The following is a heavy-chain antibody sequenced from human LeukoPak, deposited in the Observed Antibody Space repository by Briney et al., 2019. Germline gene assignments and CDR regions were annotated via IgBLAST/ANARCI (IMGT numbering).Heavy chain of an antibody. Sequence: PGGSLRLSCAASGFTVSSNYMSWVRQAPGKGLEWVSRISWNSGSIGYADSVKGRFTISRDNAKKSLYLHMDSLRAEDTALYYCAKAMGGYTYGFYYFDYWGQGTLVTVSS. CDR1: GFTVSSNY. CDR3: AKAMGGYTYGFYYFDY. V-gene: IGHV3-9*01. J-gene: IGHJ4*02. D-gene: IGHD5-18*01. CDR2: ISWNSGSI.